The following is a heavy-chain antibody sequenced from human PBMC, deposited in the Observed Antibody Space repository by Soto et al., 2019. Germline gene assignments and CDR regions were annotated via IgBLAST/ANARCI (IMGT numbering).Heavy chain of an antibody. CDR2: IIPIFGTA. D-gene: IGHD3-22*01. CDR1: GGAFSSYA. V-gene: IGHV1-69*13. CDR3: ARGVPYYYYSSSTEHDAFDI. J-gene: IGHJ3*02. Sequence: GDSVKGYCKAAGGAFSSYAVSWVRQAPGQGLEWMGGIIPIFGTANYAQKFQGRVTITADESTSTAYMELSSLRSEDTAVYYCARGVPYYYYSSSTEHDAFDIWGQGIMVT.